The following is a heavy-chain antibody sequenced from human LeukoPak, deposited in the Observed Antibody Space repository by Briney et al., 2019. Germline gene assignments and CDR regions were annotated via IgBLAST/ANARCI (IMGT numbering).Heavy chain of an antibody. Sequence: SQTLSLTCTVSGGSISSGGYYWSWIRQPPGKGLEWIGYIYYSGSTYYNPSLKSRVTISVDTSKNQFSLKLSSVTAADTAVYYCAREYCSGGSCPFDYWGQGTLVTVSS. J-gene: IGHJ4*02. D-gene: IGHD2-15*01. CDR1: GGSISSGGYY. CDR3: AREYCSGGSCPFDY. CDR2: IYYSGST. V-gene: IGHV4-31*03.